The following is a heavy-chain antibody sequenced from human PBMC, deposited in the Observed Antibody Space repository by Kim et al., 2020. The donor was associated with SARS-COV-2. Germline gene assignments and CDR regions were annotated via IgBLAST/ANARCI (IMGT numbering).Heavy chain of an antibody. CDR3: ARVKQLAGTFDY. J-gene: IGHJ4*02. D-gene: IGHD6-13*01. Sequence: NYNPSLKSRVTISVDTSKNQFSLKLSSVTAADTAVYYCARVKQLAGTFDYWGQGTLVTVSS. V-gene: IGHV4-59*01.